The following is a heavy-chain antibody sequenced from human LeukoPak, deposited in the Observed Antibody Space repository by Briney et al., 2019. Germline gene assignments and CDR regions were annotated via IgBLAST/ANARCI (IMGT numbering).Heavy chain of an antibody. Sequence: GRSLRLSCAASGFTFSSYGMHWVRQAPGKGLEWVAVISYDGSSKYYADSVKGRFTISRDNSKNTLYLQMNSLRAEDTAVYYCAKDQWFRELFNCYYMDVWGKGTTVTVSS. CDR1: GFTFSSYG. V-gene: IGHV3-30*18. CDR2: ISYDGSSK. D-gene: IGHD3-10*01. J-gene: IGHJ6*03. CDR3: AKDQWFRELFNCYYMDV.